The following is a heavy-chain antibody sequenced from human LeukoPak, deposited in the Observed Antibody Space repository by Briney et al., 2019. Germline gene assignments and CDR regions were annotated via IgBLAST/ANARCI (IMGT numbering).Heavy chain of an antibody. CDR2: ISIIVSTI. CDR1: GFTFSDYY. CDR3: ARGEGPDFDY. D-gene: IGHD1-14*01. J-gene: IGHJ4*02. Sequence: PGGSLRLSCAASGFTFSDYYMSWIRQAPRKGLEWVSYISIIVSTIYYADSVKGRFTISRDNAKNSLYLQMKSLRAEDTAVYYCARGEGPDFDYWGQGTLVTVSS. V-gene: IGHV3-11*04.